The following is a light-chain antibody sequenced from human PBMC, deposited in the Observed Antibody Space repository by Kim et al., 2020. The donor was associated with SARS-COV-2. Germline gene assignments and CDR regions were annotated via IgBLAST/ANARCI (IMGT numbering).Light chain of an antibody. CDR2: DAA. Sequence: PGESATLSCRASHNVGSSLAWYQQTPGQAPRLLIYDAAIRDAGIHDRFSGSGSGTDFTLTIGSLAPEDFAIYYCQQRGSWPPALTFGGGTKLEIK. CDR3: QQRGSWPPALT. V-gene: IGKV3-11*01. CDR1: HNVGSS. J-gene: IGKJ4*01.